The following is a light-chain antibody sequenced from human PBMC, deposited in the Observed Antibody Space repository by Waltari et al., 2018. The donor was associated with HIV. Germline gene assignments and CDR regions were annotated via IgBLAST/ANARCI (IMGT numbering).Light chain of an antibody. J-gene: IGKJ3*01. CDR1: QGIGTY. Sequence: SSLSASTGDRVTITCRASQGIGTYLAWYQQKPGRAPKLLIYGASSLQRGVRSRFSGSGSGSEFTLTINCLQSEDFVMYYCQQYYSYPLTFGPGTKVDIK. CDR2: GAS. V-gene: IGKV1-8*01. CDR3: QQYYSYPLT.